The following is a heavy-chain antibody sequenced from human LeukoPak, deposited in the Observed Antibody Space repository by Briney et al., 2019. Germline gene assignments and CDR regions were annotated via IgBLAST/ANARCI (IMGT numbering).Heavy chain of an antibody. Sequence: PGGSLRLSCAASGFTFSSYAMSWVRQAPGKGLEWVSGIGGDGRSTYYAGSVKGRFTISRDNSKNTVFLQMNSLRAEDTAVYYCAKVPAVLPGTGIDWLDPWGQGSLVTVYS. D-gene: IGHD1-1*01. CDR3: AKVPAVLPGTGIDWLDP. CDR2: IGGDGRST. V-gene: IGHV3-23*01. J-gene: IGHJ5*02. CDR1: GFTFSSYA.